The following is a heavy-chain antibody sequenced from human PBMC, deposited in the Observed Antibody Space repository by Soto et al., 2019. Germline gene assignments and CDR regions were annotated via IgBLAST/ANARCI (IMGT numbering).Heavy chain of an antibody. Sequence: SETLSLTCAVSGGSISSSNWWSWVRQPPGKGLEWIGAIYHSGSTNYNPSLKSRVTISVDKSKNQFSLKLSSVTAADTAVYYCAGLLAVAGVYYFDYWGQGTLVTVSS. CDR1: GGSISSSNW. D-gene: IGHD6-19*01. CDR3: AGLLAVAGVYYFDY. V-gene: IGHV4-4*02. CDR2: IYHSGST. J-gene: IGHJ4*02.